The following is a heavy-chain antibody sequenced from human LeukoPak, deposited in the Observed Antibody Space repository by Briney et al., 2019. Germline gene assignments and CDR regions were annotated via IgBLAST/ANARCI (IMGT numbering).Heavy chain of an antibody. CDR1: GYTFTGYY. J-gene: IGHJ2*01. Sequence: ASVKVSCKASGYTFTGYYMHWVRQAPGQGLEWMGWINPNSGGTNYAQKFQGRVTMTRDTSISTAYMELSRLRSDDTAVYYCARGPGGSQDMYRYFDLWGRGTLVTVSS. V-gene: IGHV1-2*02. CDR3: ARGPGGSQDMYRYFDL. D-gene: IGHD2-15*01. CDR2: INPNSGGT.